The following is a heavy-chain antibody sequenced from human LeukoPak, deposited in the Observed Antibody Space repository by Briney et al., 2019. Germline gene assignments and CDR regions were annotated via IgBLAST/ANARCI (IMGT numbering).Heavy chain of an antibody. CDR3: ARAFPPVTYYYDSSGYYYLPGVGAFDI. D-gene: IGHD3-22*01. CDR1: GYSISSGYY. V-gene: IGHV4-38-2*02. Sequence: PSETLSLTCTVSGYSISSGYYWGWIRPPPGKGLEWIGIIYHSGSTYYNPSLKSRVTISGDTSKNQFSLKLSSVTAADTAVYYCARAFPPVTYYYDSSGYYYLPGVGAFDIWGQGTMVTVSS. CDR2: IYHSGST. J-gene: IGHJ3*02.